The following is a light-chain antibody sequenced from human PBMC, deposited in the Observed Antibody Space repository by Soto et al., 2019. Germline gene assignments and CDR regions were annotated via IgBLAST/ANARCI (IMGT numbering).Light chain of an antibody. Sequence: QSALTQPASVSGSPGQSITISCTGTSSDVGRFNYVSWYQQHPGNPPKLIIFDVTRRPSGVSNRFSGSKSGNAASLTISGLQAEDEANYYCSSFVRTSILVVFGGGTKLTVL. CDR1: SSDVGRFNY. CDR3: SSFVRTSILVV. J-gene: IGLJ2*01. V-gene: IGLV2-14*01. CDR2: DVT.